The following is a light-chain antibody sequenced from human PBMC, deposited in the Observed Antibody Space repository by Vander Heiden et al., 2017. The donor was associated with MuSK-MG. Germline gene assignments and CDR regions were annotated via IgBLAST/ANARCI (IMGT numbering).Light chain of an antibody. J-gene: IGLJ2*01. CDR1: SLRSYY. V-gene: IGLV3-19*01. CDR2: GKN. CDR3: NSRDSSGNHHVV. Sequence: SSELTQDPAVSVALVQTVRITCQGDSLRSYYASWYQQKPGQAPVLVIYGKNNRPSGIPDRFSGSSSGNTASLTITGAQAEDEADYYCNSRDSSGNHHVVFGGGTKLTVL.